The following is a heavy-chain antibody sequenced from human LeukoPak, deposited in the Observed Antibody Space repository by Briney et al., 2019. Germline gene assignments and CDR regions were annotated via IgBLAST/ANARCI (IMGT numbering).Heavy chain of an antibody. CDR1: GGSFSGYY. J-gene: IGHJ5*02. V-gene: IGHV4-34*01. D-gene: IGHD3-3*01. Sequence: SETLSLTCAVHGGSFSGYYWSWIRQPPGKGLEWIGEINHSGSTNYNPSLKSRVTISVDTSKNQFSLKLSSVTAADTAVYYCARASRRVFGVVIISGWFDPWGQGTLVTVSS. CDR3: ARASRRVFGVVIISGWFDP. CDR2: INHSGST.